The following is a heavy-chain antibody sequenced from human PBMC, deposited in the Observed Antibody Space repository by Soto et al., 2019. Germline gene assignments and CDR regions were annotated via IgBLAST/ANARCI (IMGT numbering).Heavy chain of an antibody. V-gene: IGHV4-39*01. Sequence: QLQLQESGPGLVKPSETLSLTCTVSGGSISSSSYYWGWIRQPPGKGLEWIGSIYYSGSTYYNPSLKSRVTIYVDTSKNQFSRKLSSVTAADTAVYYCARQGRFSGGYDYSDWFDPWGQGTLVTVSS. D-gene: IGHD5-12*01. CDR2: IYYSGST. CDR3: ARQGRFSGGYDYSDWFDP. CDR1: GGSISSSSYY. J-gene: IGHJ5*02.